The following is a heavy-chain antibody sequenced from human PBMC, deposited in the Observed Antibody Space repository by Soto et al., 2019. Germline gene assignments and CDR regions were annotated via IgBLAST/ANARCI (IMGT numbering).Heavy chain of an antibody. J-gene: IGHJ3*02. V-gene: IGHV1-18*01. Sequence: GASVKVSCKASGYTFTSYGISWVRQAPGQGLEWMGWISAYNGNTNYAQKHQGRVTMTTDTSTSTAYMELRSLRSDDTAVYYCARVLRYFDWLLPQEAFDIWGQGTMVTVSS. CDR3: ARVLRYFDWLLPQEAFDI. CDR1: GYTFTSYG. CDR2: ISAYNGNT. D-gene: IGHD3-9*01.